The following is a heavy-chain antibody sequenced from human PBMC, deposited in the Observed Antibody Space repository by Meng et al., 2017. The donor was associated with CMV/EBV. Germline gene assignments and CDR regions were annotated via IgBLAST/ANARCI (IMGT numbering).Heavy chain of an antibody. CDR2: IYYSGST. CDR3: ARAQYSSSCDY. Sequence: QVQLQQWGAGLLKPSGTLSLTCAVYGGSFSGYYWSWIRQPPGKGLEWIGYIYYSGSTYYNPSLKSRVTISVDTSKNQFSLKLSSVTAADTAVYYCARAQYSSSCDYWGQGTLVTVSS. J-gene: IGHJ4*02. CDR1: GGSFSGYY. D-gene: IGHD6-13*01. V-gene: IGHV4-34*01.